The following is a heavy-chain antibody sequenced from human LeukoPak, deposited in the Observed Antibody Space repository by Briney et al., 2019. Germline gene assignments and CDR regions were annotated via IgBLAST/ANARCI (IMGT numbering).Heavy chain of an antibody. Sequence: SETLSLTCAVYGGSFSGYYWSWIRQPPGKGLEWIGEINHSGSTNYNPSLKSRVTISVDTSKNQFSLKLSSVTAADTAVYHCARESEQWLVRGAFDPWGQGTLVTVSS. V-gene: IGHV4-34*01. J-gene: IGHJ5*02. D-gene: IGHD6-19*01. CDR1: GGSFSGYY. CDR2: INHSGST. CDR3: ARESEQWLVRGAFDP.